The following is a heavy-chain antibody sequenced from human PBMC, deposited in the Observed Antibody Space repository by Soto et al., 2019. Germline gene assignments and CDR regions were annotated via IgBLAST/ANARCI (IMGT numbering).Heavy chain of an antibody. CDR2: IYHSGRT. J-gene: IGHJ5*02. CDR1: AYSISSGYY. D-gene: IGHD3-9*01. CDR3: SRVPGTYYDILQGPNWFDP. V-gene: IGHV4-38-2*01. Sequence: SQSLSLTCALAAYSISSGYYWGWTRQPPGMGLEWIGRIYHSGRTYYNPSLKSRVTISVDTSKNQFSLKLSSVTPPETAVYYWSRVPGTYYDILQGPNWFDPGGQGTLVTVSS.